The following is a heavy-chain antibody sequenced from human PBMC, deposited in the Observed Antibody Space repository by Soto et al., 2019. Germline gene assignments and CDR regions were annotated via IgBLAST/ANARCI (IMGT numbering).Heavy chain of an antibody. CDR3: ARDMPGIAVAGNDAFDI. V-gene: IGHV3-7*03. J-gene: IGHJ3*02. D-gene: IGHD6-19*01. CDR2: IKQDGSEK. Sequence: GGSLRLSCAASGFTFSSYWMSWVRQAPGKGLEWVANIKQDGSEKYYVDSVKGRFTISRDNAKNSLYLQMNSLRAEDTAVYYCARDMPGIAVAGNDAFDIWGQGTMVTVSS. CDR1: GFTFSSYW.